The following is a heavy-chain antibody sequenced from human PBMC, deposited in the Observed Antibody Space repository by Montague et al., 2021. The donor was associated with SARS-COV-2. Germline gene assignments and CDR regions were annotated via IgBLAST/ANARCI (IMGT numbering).Heavy chain of an antibody. Sequence: SETLSLTCAVYGRSFSGYYWSWIRQPPGKGLEWIGEINHSGGTNYNPSLKSRVTISVDTSKNQFSLKLSSVTAADTAVYYCARERYSFSLTRGSTWFDPWGQGAQVTVSS. V-gene: IGHV4-34*01. CDR2: INHSGGT. D-gene: IGHD3-9*01. CDR1: GRSFSGYY. J-gene: IGHJ5*02. CDR3: ARERYSFSLTRGSTWFDP.